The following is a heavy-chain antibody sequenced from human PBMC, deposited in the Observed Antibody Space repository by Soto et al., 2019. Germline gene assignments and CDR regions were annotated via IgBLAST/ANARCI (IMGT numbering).Heavy chain of an antibody. V-gene: IGHV1-8*01. D-gene: IGHD3-10*01. CDR1: GYTFPSYN. J-gene: IGHJ4*02. Sequence: QVQLLQSGAEVKKPGASVKVSCKASGYTFPSYNINWVRQATGQGPEWMGWMNPNSGNTGYAQKFQGRVTMTMDSSISTAYMELSSLRSEDTAVYYCAREDFYGSGSYGYWGQGTLVTVSS. CDR2: MNPNSGNT. CDR3: AREDFYGSGSYGY.